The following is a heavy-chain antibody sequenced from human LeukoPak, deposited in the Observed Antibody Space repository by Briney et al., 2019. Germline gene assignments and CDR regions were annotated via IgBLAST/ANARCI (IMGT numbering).Heavy chain of an antibody. V-gene: IGHV4-34*01. D-gene: IGHD2-2*01. Sequence: SETLSLTCAVYGGSFSGYYWSWIRQPPGKGLERIGEINHSGSTNYNPSLKSRVTMSVDTSKNQFSLKLTSVTVADTALYYCARAPTSSTSSSSPFDIWGQGTMVTVSS. CDR3: ARAPTSSTSSSSPFDI. CDR1: GGSFSGYY. CDR2: INHSGST. J-gene: IGHJ3*02.